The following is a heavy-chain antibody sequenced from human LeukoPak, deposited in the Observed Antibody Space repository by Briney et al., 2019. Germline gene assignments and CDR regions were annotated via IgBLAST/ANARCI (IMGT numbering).Heavy chain of an antibody. CDR2: INSDGRST. J-gene: IGHJ4*02. CDR3: ARGFCSATSCYSRPDY. CDR1: GFTFSTYW. Sequence: GGSLRLSCAASGFTFSTYWMHWVRQDPGKGLLWVSRINSDGRSTSYADSVKGRFTISRDNAKNTLYLQMNSLRAEDTAVYYCARGFCSATSCYSRPDYWGQGTLVTVSS. V-gene: IGHV3-74*01. D-gene: IGHD2-15*01.